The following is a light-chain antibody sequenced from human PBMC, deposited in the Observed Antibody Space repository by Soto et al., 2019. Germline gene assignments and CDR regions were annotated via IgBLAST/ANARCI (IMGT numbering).Light chain of an antibody. CDR3: HQYNNWPRT. Sequence: EIVMTQSPATLSVSPGERATLSCRPSQSVSINLAWYQQKPGQAPRLLIYGASTRATGIPARFSGSGSGTEFTLTISSLQSEDFAFYYCHQYNNWPRTFGQGTKVEIK. J-gene: IGKJ1*01. CDR2: GAS. CDR1: QSVSIN. V-gene: IGKV3-15*01.